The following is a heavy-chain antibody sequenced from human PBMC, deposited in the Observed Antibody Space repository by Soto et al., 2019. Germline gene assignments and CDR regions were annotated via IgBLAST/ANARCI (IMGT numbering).Heavy chain of an antibody. CDR3: ATSHGHNWNDV. CDR1: GLTYSDYS. V-gene: IGHV3-48*01. Sequence: EVKLVQSGGASVQSGGSLRLACAVSGLTYSDYSMNWVRQAPGKGLEWISYISPSGSPLYYADSVKGRFTICRDNAKNSLFLQMNSLRGEATAVYYCATSHGHNWNDVWCKGTVVTVSS. J-gene: IGHJ5*02. CDR2: ISPSGSPL. D-gene: IGHD2-2*01.